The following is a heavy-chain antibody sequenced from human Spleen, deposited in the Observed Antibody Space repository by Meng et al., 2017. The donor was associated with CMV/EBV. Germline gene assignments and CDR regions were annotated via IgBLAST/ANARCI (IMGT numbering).Heavy chain of an antibody. CDR3: ARANWNYAVY. V-gene: IGHV1-2*02. CDR1: GYTFTGYY. D-gene: IGHD3-3*01. CDR2: INPHSGGT. J-gene: IGHJ4*02. Sequence: ASVKVSCKASGYTFTGYYMHWVRRAPGQGFEWMGWINPHSGGTHYAQRFQGRVTVASDTSISTAYMELSGLTSDDTAIYYCARANWNYAVYWGQGSLVTVSS.